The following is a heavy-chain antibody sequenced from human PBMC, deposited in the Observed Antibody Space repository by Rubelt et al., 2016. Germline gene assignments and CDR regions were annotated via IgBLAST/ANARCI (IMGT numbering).Heavy chain of an antibody. CDR3: ARAASTVTTLLDLGY. Sequence: QVQLVQSGAEVKKPGASVKASCKASGYTFTSYYLHWVRQPPGQGLEWMGIINPSGGSTSYAQNAQGRGTRTRDTSTRTGYMGLSSLRSEDTAVYYCARAASTVTTLLDLGYWGQGTLVTVSS. J-gene: IGHJ4*02. CDR1: GYTFTSYY. D-gene: IGHD4-17*01. CDR2: INPSGGST. V-gene: IGHV1-46*01.